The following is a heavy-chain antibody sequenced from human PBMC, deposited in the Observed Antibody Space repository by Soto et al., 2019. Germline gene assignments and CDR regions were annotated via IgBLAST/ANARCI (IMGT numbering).Heavy chain of an antibody. CDR1: GFTVSPSY. Sequence: QLVESGGGSIQPGGSLRLSCALSGFTVSPSYMIWVRQAPGKALEWVSVIYAGGSTYYPDSVKGRFTLSRDNSKTTLYLQMDSLRTEDTAVYYCAKGRTYIDALDIWCQGTMVTVSS. CDR2: IYAGGST. V-gene: IGHV3-53*01. J-gene: IGHJ3*02. CDR3: AKGRTYIDALDI.